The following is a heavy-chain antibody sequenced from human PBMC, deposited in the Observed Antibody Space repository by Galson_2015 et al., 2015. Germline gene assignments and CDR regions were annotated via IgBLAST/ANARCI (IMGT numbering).Heavy chain of an antibody. CDR2: IFLNDDK. D-gene: IGHD6-13*01. CDR1: GFSLSNARMG. Sequence: PALVKPTQTLTLTCTVSGFSLSNARMGVSWIRPPPGKALEWLAHIFLNDDKSYSTSLQSSLTISKDTSKSQLVLTMTNMDPVDTATYYCARIRTGYNSRWSPHWYFDLWGLGTLVTVSS. J-gene: IGHJ2*01. CDR3: ARIRTGYNSRWSPHWYFDL. V-gene: IGHV2-26*01.